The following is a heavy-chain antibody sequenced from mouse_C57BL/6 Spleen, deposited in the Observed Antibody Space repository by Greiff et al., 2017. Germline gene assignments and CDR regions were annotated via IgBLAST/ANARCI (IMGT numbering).Heavy chain of an antibody. V-gene: IGHV1-82*01. CDR3: ARRYSDPYYAMDY. CDR1: GYAFSSSW. CDR2: IYPGDGDT. J-gene: IGHJ4*01. D-gene: IGHD2-13*01. Sequence: VKLQESGPELVKPGASVKISCKASGYAFSSSWMNWVKQRPGKGLEWIGRIYPGDGDTNYNGKFKGKATLTADKSSSTAYMQLSSLTSEDSAVYFCARRYSDPYYAMDYWGQGTSVTVSS.